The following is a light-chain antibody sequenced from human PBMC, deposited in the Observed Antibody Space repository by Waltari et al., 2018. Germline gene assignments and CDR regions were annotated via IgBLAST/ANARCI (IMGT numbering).Light chain of an antibody. CDR3: CSYAGSYTLI. Sequence: WYQHPPGKAPKVLIYDVNERPSGVPDRFSGSKSGNTASLTISGLQPEDEADYYCCSYAGSYTLIFGGGTKLTVL. V-gene: IGLV2-11*01. J-gene: IGLJ2*01. CDR2: DVN.